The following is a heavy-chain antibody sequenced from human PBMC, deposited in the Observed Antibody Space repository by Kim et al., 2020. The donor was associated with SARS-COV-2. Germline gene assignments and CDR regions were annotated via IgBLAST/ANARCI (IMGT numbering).Heavy chain of an antibody. D-gene: IGHD1-1*01. V-gene: IGHV3-33*01. CDR3: ARDKSWGDGYNSRPWDY. Sequence: GGSLRLSCAASGFTFNNYGMHWVRQAPGKGLEWVAIIWFDGSDKYYADSVKGRFTISRDNSKNTLYLQMNSLRAEDTAVYYCARDKSWGDGYNSRPWDYWGQGTLVTVSS. J-gene: IGHJ4*02. CDR2: IWFDGSDK. CDR1: GFTFNNYG.